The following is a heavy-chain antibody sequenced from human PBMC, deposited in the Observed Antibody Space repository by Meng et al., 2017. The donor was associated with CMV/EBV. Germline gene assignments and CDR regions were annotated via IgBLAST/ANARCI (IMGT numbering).Heavy chain of an antibody. J-gene: IGHJ4*02. Sequence: CAASGFTVSSNYMSWVRQAPGKGLEWVSVIYSGGSTYYADSVKGRFTISRDNSKNTLYLQMNSLRAEDTAVYYCARLIAAAPYYFDYWGQGTPVTVSS. D-gene: IGHD6-13*01. CDR2: IYSGGST. V-gene: IGHV3-53*01. CDR1: GFTVSSNY. CDR3: ARLIAAAPYYFDY.